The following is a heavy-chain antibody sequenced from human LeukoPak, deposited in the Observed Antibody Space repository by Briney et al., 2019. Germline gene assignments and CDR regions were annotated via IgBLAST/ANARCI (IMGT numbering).Heavy chain of an antibody. V-gene: IGHV4-39*01. CDR2: IYYSGNT. J-gene: IGHJ4*02. CDR1: GGSIISGNYY. CDR3: ARHHHNGWSYY. Sequence: SETLSITCTVSGGSIISGNYYWAWIRQPPGKGLEWIGSIYYSGNTYYNPSLKSRVTISVDTSKNQFSLKLTSVTAADTAVYYCARHHHNGWSYYWGQGTLVTVSS. D-gene: IGHD6-19*01.